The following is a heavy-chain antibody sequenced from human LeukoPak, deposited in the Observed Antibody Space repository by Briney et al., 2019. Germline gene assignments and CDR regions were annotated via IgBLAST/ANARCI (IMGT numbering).Heavy chain of an antibody. CDR1: GGTFSSYA. V-gene: IGHV1-69*04. J-gene: IGHJ5*02. CDR2: IIPILGIA. CDR3: AREKDSYGLESNWFDP. D-gene: IGHD5-18*01. Sequence: GASVKVSCKASGGTFSSYAISWVRQAPGQGLEWMGGIIPILGIANYAQKLQGRVTITADKSTSTAYMELSSLRSEDTAVYYCAREKDSYGLESNWFDPWGQGTLVTVSS.